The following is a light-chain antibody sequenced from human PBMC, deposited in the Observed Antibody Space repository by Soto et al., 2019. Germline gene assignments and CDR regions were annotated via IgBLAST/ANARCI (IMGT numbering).Light chain of an antibody. V-gene: IGKV1-5*01. J-gene: IGKJ1*01. Sequence: DIQMTQSPSSLSASVGDRVTLSCRASQTISNYLNWYQQKPGKAPKLLIYTASNLQSGVPSRFSGSGSGTEFTLTISSLQPDDFATYYCQHYNSYSEAFGQGTKVDIK. CDR2: TAS. CDR1: QTISNY. CDR3: QHYNSYSEA.